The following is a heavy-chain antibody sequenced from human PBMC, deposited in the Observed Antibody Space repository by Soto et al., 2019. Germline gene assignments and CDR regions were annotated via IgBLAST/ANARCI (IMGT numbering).Heavy chain of an antibody. D-gene: IGHD2-15*01. CDR1: GFTFSSYA. Sequence: PVGSLRLSCAASGFTFSSYAMSWVRQAPGKGLEWVSAISGSGGSTYYADSVKGRFTISRDNSKNTLYLQMNSLRAEDTAVYYCAKDIVVVVAATLGYWGQGTLVTVS. J-gene: IGHJ4*02. CDR2: ISGSGGST. V-gene: IGHV3-23*01. CDR3: AKDIVVVVAATLGY.